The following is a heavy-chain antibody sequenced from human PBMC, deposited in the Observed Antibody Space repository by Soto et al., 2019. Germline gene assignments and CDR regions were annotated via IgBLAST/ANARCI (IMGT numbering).Heavy chain of an antibody. Sequence: SETLSLHRTVSVGSVSSTMNSWACIGQPPGKGLEWIGSSYYTGSTYYNPSLKRRVTMSVDTSKNQFSLKLSSVTAADTAVYYCARHEYDSSGYAAFHLWGQGTMLNVSS. J-gene: IGHJ3*01. CDR1: VGSVSSTMNS. V-gene: IGHV4-39*01. CDR2: SYYTGST. D-gene: IGHD3-22*01. CDR3: ARHEYDSSGYAAFHL.